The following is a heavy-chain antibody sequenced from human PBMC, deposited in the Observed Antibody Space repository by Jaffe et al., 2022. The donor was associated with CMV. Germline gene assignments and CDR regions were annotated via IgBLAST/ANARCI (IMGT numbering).Heavy chain of an antibody. J-gene: IGHJ4*02. CDR1: GFTVSSNY. V-gene: IGHV3-66*01. D-gene: IGHD3-22*01. CDR3: ARDNDYYDSSGLHY. Sequence: EVQLVESGGGLVQPGGSLRLSCAASGFTVSSNYMSWVRQAPGKGLEWVSVIYSGGSTYYADSVKGRFTISRDNSKNTLYLQMNSLRAEDTAVYYCARDNDYYDSSGLHYWGQGTLVTVSS. CDR2: IYSGGST.